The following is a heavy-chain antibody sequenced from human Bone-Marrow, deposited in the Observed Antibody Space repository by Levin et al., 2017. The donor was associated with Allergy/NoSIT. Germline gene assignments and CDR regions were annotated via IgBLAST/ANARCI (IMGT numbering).Heavy chain of an antibody. D-gene: IGHD6-19*01. CDR3: ARKSGGIAVAGTRAPYYYYGMDV. CDR2: ISSSGSTI. Sequence: PGGSLRLSCAASGFTFSDYYMSWIRQAPGKGLEWVSYISSSGSTIYYADSVKGRFTISRDNAKNSLYLQMNSLRAEDTAVYYCARKSGGIAVAGTRAPYYYYGMDVWGQGTTVTVSS. J-gene: IGHJ6*02. V-gene: IGHV3-11*01. CDR1: GFTFSDYY.